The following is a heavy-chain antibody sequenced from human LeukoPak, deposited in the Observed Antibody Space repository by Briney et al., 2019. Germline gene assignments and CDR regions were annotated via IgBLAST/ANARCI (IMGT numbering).Heavy chain of an antibody. CDR1: GFTFSSYG. CDR2: IRYDGSNK. J-gene: IGHJ3*02. V-gene: IGHV3-30*02. CDR3: AKGGGTYDFWSGPHSEFHDAFDI. Sequence: PGGSLRLSCAASGFTFSSYGMHWVRQAPGKGLEWVAFIRYDGSNKYYADSVKGRFTISRDNSKNTLYLQMNSLRAEDTAVYYCAKGGGTYDFWSGPHSEFHDAFDIWGQGTMVTVSS. D-gene: IGHD3-3*01.